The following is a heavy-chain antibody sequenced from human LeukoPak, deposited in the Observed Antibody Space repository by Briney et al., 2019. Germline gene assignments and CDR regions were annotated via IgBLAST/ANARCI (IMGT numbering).Heavy chain of an antibody. V-gene: IGHV4-31*03. CDR1: GGSIRSGGYY. Sequence: SETLSLTCTVSGGSIRSGGYYWSWIRQHPGKCLEWIGYIYYSVSTYYNPSLKSRVTISVDTSKNQFSLKLSSVTAADTAVYYCARVRPSLYFDYWGQGTLVTVSS. CDR3: ARVRPSLYFDY. J-gene: IGHJ4*02. CDR2: IYYSVST.